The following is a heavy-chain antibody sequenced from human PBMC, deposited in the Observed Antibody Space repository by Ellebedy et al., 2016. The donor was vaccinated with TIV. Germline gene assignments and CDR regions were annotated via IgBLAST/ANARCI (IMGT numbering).Heavy chain of an antibody. CDR1: GYIFTAYY. D-gene: IGHD3-10*01. CDR2: TNPGNGGT. J-gene: IGHJ3*02. CDR3: AREKEGGVRGLDI. V-gene: IGHV1-2*02. Sequence: ASVKVSXXASGYIFTAYYIHWVRQAPGQGLEWMGWTNPGNGGTKDAQKFQGRVTMTSDTSSSTAYMELSRLTDDDTAVYYCAREKEGGVRGLDIWGQGTMVTVSS.